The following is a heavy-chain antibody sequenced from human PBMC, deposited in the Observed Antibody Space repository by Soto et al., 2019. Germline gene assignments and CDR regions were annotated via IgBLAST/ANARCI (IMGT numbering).Heavy chain of an antibody. D-gene: IGHD1-7*01. CDR3: ARGWANWNYGSRAYYYYYGMDV. Sequence: VASVKVSCKVSGYTLTELSMHWVRQAPGKGLEWMGGFDPEDGETIYAQKFQGRVTMTEDTSTDTAYMELSSLRSEDTAVYYCARGWANWNYGSRAYYYYYGMDVWGQGTTVTVSS. CDR2: FDPEDGET. J-gene: IGHJ6*02. V-gene: IGHV1-24*01. CDR1: GYTLTELS.